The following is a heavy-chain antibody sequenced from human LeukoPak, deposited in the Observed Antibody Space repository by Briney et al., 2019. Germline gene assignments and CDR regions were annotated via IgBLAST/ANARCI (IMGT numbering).Heavy chain of an antibody. J-gene: IGHJ6*02. Sequence: GASVKVSCKASGYTFTSYGISWVRQAPGQGLEWMGWISAYNGNTNYAQKLQGRVTMTTDTSTSTAYMELRSLRSDGTAVYYCARDGDDVLRFLEWYGPGQYYYYYYGMDVWGQGTTVTVSS. CDR2: ISAYNGNT. CDR1: GYTFTSYG. CDR3: ARDGDDVLRFLEWYGPGQYYYYYYGMDV. D-gene: IGHD3-3*01. V-gene: IGHV1-18*01.